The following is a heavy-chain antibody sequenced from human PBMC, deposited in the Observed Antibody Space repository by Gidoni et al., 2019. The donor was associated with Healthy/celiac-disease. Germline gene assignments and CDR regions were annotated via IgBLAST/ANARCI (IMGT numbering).Heavy chain of an antibody. CDR1: GGSFSGYY. V-gene: IGHV4-34*01. CDR2: INHSGST. CDR3: ARGPLPSGAFDI. Sequence: QVQLQQWGAGLLKPSETLSLTCAVYGGSFSGYYWSWIRQPPGKGLEWIGEINHSGSTNYNPSLKSRVTISVDTSKNQFSLKLSSVTAADTAVYDCARGPLPSGAFDIWGQGTMVTVSS. J-gene: IGHJ3*02.